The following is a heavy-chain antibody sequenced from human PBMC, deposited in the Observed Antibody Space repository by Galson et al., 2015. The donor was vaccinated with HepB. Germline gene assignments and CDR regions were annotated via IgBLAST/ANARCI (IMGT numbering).Heavy chain of an antibody. V-gene: IGHV3-23*01. Sequence: SLRLSCAASGFTFSSYTISWVRQAPGKGLEWVSAISGSGDRTYYAGSVKGRFTISRDNSKKTLYLQMNTLRAEDTAVYYCAKVRSGAHVYWGQGTLVTVFS. CDR3: AKVRSGAHVY. CDR2: ISGSGDRT. J-gene: IGHJ4*02. CDR1: GFTFSSYT. D-gene: IGHD4-17*01.